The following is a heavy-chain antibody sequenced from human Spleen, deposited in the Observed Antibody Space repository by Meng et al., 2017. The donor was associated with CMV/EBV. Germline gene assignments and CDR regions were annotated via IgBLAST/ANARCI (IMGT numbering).Heavy chain of an antibody. D-gene: IGHD2-8*02. CDR3: AKGDDTGWSPFDY. Sequence: GESLKISCAASGFTFSNYAMNWVRQAPGKGLEWVSVIYSDGSSTYYADSVKGRFTISRDNSKNTLDLQMNSLRDEDTAVYYCAKGDDTGWSPFDYWGQGTLVTVSS. CDR1: GFTFSNYA. J-gene: IGHJ4*02. V-gene: IGHV3-23*03. CDR2: IYSDGSST.